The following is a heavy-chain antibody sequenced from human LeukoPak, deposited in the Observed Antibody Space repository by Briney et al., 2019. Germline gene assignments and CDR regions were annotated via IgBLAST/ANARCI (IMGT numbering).Heavy chain of an antibody. J-gene: IGHJ4*02. D-gene: IGHD6-19*01. V-gene: IGHV3-23*01. CDR3: AKDGYSSGWTFDY. Sequence: PGGSLRLSCAASGFIFSSYAMSWVRQAPGKGLEWVSGISGSGGSTYYADSVKGRFTVTRDNSKNTLYLQMNSLRADDTAVYYCAKDGYSSGWTFDYWGQGTLVTVSS. CDR1: GFIFSSYA. CDR2: ISGSGGST.